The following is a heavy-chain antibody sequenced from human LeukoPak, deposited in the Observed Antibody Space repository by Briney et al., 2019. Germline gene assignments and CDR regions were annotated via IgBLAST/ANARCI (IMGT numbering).Heavy chain of an antibody. CDR3: ARLPTGYPNWFDP. D-gene: IGHD3-9*01. CDR2: ISYGGNT. Sequence: PSETLSLTCTVSGGSIISSSSYWGWIRQPPGKGLEWIGSISYGGNTFYNPSLKSRVTISPDTSRSQFSLKLDSVTATDTAVYYCARLPTGYPNWFDPWGQGTLVTVSS. CDR1: GGSIISSSSY. J-gene: IGHJ5*02. V-gene: IGHV4-39*01.